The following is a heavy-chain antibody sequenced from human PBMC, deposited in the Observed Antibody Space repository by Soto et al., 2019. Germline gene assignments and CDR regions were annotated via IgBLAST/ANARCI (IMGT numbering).Heavy chain of an antibody. CDR1: GGSISSYY. CDR3: ARHNAVTHSFDF. V-gene: IGHV4-59*08. Sequence: SETLSLTCTVSGGSISSYYWSWIRQPPGKGPEWIAYINYSGSTNYNPSVKSRVTISLDTSRNQFSLELSSVTAADTAVYYCARHNAVTHSFDFWGQGTLVTVSS. CDR2: INYSGST. D-gene: IGHD4-17*01. J-gene: IGHJ4*02.